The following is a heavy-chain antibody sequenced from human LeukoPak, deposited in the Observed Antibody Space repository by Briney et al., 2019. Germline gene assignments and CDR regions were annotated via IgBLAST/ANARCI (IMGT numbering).Heavy chain of an antibody. CDR2: INHSGST. Sequence: PSETLSLTCAVHGGSFSGYYWSWIRQPPGKGLEWIGEINHSGSTNYNPSLKSRVTISVDTSKNQFSLKLSSVTAADTAVYYCARPPYCSSTSCYRAWFDPWGQGTLVTVSS. D-gene: IGHD2-2*02. CDR3: ARPPYCSSTSCYRAWFDP. CDR1: GGSFSGYY. J-gene: IGHJ5*02. V-gene: IGHV4-34*01.